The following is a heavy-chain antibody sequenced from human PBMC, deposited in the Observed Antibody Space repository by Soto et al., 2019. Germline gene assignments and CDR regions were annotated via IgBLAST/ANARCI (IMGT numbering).Heavy chain of an antibody. Sequence: EVQLVESGGGLVKPGGSLRLSCAASGFTFNTYDMNWVRQAPGKGLEWVSSITTSSAYIYYADSLKGRITISRDNAKNSPFLQMNSLTAEDTAVNYCVRSGTARLLRHSWFDTWGQGTLVTVSS. V-gene: IGHV3-21*01. CDR3: VRSGTARLLRHSWFDT. D-gene: IGHD2-21*01. CDR1: GFTFNTYD. CDR2: ITTSSAYI. J-gene: IGHJ5*02.